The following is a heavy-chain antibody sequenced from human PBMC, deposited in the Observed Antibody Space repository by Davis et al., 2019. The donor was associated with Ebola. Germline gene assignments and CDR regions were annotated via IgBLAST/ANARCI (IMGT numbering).Heavy chain of an antibody. CDR2: IWYDGTKQ. CDR1: GFTFSSYA. J-gene: IGHJ4*02. D-gene: IGHD5-18*01. CDR3: ARSPRYSYGNYFDY. V-gene: IGHV3-33*08. Sequence: GESLKISCAASGFTFSSYAMSWVRQAPGKGLEWVALIWYDGTKQYYADSVNGRFTISRDNSKNTLYLQMNSLRAEDTAVYYCARSPRYSYGNYFDYWGQGTLVTVSS.